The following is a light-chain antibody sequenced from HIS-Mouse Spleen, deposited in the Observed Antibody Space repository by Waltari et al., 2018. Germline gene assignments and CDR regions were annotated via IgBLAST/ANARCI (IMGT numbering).Light chain of an antibody. CDR1: ALPKKY. CDR2: EDS. Sequence: SYELTQPPSVSVSPGQTARITCSGDALPKKYAYWYQQTSGQAPVLVIYEDSKRPAGIPERFSGSSSGTMATLTISGAQVEDEADYYGYSTDSSGNHRVFGGGTKLTVL. J-gene: IGLJ2*01. V-gene: IGLV3-10*01. CDR3: YSTDSSGNHRV.